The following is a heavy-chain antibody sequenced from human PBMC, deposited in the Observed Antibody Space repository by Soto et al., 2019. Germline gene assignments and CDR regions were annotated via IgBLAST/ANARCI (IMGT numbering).Heavy chain of an antibody. CDR2: ISSYNGNT. Sequence: ASVKVSCKASGYTFTSYGIRWVRQAPGQGLEGMGWISSYNGNTNYAQKVQGRVTLTTDTSTSTTYMELRSLRSDDTAVYYCARGPRYCSTTTCFSGVTWFDPWGQGTLVTVSS. CDR3: ARGPRYCSTTTCFSGVTWFDP. D-gene: IGHD2-2*01. J-gene: IGHJ5*02. V-gene: IGHV1-18*04. CDR1: GYTFTSYG.